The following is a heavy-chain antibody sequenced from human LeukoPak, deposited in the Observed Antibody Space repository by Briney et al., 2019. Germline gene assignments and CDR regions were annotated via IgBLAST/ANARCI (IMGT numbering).Heavy chain of an antibody. D-gene: IGHD2-8*01. J-gene: IGHJ4*02. V-gene: IGHV1-3*03. CDR1: GYTFTSYA. CDR3: ARGGGYCTNGVCSPLYYFDY. CDR2: INAGNGNT. Sequence: ASVKVSCKASGYTFTSYAMHWVRQAPGQRLEWMGWINAGNGNTKYSQEFQGRVTITRDTSASTAYMELSSLRTEDMAVYYCARGGGYCTNGVCSPLYYFDYWGQGTLVTVSS.